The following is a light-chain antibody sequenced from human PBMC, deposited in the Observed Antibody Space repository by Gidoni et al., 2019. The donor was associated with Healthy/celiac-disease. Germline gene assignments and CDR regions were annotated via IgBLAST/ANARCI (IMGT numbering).Light chain of an antibody. V-gene: IGKV1-39*01. J-gene: IGKJ1*01. CDR1: QSISSC. CDR2: DAS. Sequence: PSSPLASAGDRGTITCRASQSISSCLKWYQQKPGKAPKLLIYDASSLQSGVPSRFSGSGAGTEVTLTISSLQPDDFATYYCQQNYSNLITFGQGTKVEIK. CDR3: QQNYSNLIT.